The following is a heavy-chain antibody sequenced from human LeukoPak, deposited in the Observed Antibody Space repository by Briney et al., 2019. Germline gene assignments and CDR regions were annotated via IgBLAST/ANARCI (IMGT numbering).Heavy chain of an antibody. V-gene: IGHV1-69*05. CDR2: IIPIFGTA. CDR1: GGTFSSDA. D-gene: IGHD1-26*01. Sequence: ASVKVSCKASGGTFSSDAISWVRQAPGQGLEWMGRIIPIFGTANYAQKFQGRVTITTDESTSTAYMELSSLRSEDTAVYYCARDPLVGPKQYYFDYWGQGTLVTVSS. J-gene: IGHJ4*02. CDR3: ARDPLVGPKQYYFDY.